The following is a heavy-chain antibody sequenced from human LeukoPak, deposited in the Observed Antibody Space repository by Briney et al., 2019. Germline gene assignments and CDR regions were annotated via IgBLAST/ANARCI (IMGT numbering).Heavy chain of an antibody. D-gene: IGHD5-18*01. CDR1: GFTFSSYG. V-gene: IGHV3-30*18. Sequence: GGSLRLSCAASGFTFSSYGMHWVRQAPGKGLEWVAVISYDGSNKYYADSVKGRFTISRDNSKNTLYLQMNSLRAEDTAVYYCAKDVPGRGYSYDLIDYWGQGALVTVSS. CDR3: AKDVPGRGYSYDLIDY. CDR2: ISYDGSNK. J-gene: IGHJ4*02.